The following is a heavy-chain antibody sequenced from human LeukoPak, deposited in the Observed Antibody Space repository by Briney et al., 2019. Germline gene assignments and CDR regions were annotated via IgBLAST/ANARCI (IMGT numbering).Heavy chain of an antibody. CDR1: GGTFSSYA. V-gene: IGHV1-69*13. D-gene: IGHD2-2*01. J-gene: IGHJ4*02. CDR3: ARDLAFYCSSTSCSHIDY. CDR2: IIPIFGTA. Sequence: ASVKVSCKASGGTFSSYAISWVRQAPGQGLEWMGGIIPIFGTANYAQKFQGRVTITADESTSTAYMELSSLRSDDTAMYYCARDLAFYCSSTSCSHIDYWGQGTLVTVSS.